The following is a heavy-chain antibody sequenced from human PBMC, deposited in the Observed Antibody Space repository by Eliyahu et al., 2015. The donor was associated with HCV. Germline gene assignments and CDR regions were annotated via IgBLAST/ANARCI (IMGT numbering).Heavy chain of an antibody. CDR2: IDWDDDK. D-gene: IGHD4-17*01. J-gene: IGHJ4*02. V-gene: IGHV2-70*01. CDR3: ARAPYGDYVYYFDY. CDR1: GFXLSTSGMC. Sequence: QVTLRESGPALVKPTQTLTLTCTFSGFXLSTSGMCVSWIRQPPGKALEWLALIDWDDDKYYSTSLKTRLTISKDTSKNQVVLTMTNMDPVDTATYYCARAPYGDYVYYFDYWGQGTLVTVSS.